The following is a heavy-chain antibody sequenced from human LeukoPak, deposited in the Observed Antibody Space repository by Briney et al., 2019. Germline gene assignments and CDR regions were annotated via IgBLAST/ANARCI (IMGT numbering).Heavy chain of an antibody. V-gene: IGHV4-61*02. CDR3: AKGAGPPWFDP. Sequence: SQTLSLTCTVSGDSISSDSYYLSWIRQPAGKGLEWIGRISSTGRTDYNPSLTSRVTISVDTSKNQFSMKLSSVTAADTAVYYCAKGAGPPWFDPWGQGTLVTVSS. D-gene: IGHD6-19*01. J-gene: IGHJ5*02. CDR2: ISSTGRT. CDR1: GDSISSDSYY.